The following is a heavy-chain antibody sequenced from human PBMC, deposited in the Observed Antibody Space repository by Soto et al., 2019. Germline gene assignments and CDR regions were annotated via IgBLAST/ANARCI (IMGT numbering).Heavy chain of an antibody. V-gene: IGHV3-23*01. D-gene: IGHD1-26*01. Sequence: EVQLLESGGGLVKPGGSLRLSCAASGFTFSSDAMRWVRQAPGKGLEWVSAISGSGDSTYYADSVKGRFTVSRDNSKNTLYLQMNSLRAEDTAVYYCARRGSGSYYDYWGQGTLVSVSS. CDR3: ARRGSGSYYDY. CDR2: ISGSGDST. J-gene: IGHJ4*02. CDR1: GFTFSSDA.